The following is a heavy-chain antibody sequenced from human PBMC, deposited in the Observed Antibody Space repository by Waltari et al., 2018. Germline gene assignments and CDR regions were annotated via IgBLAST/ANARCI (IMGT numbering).Heavy chain of an antibody. CDR2: IYYSGST. CDR1: GGSISSSSSY. J-gene: IGHJ4*02. Sequence: QLQLQESGPGLVKPSETLSLTCTVSGGSISSSSSYWGWIRQPPGKGLEWSGSIYYSGSTYYNPSLKSRVTISVDTSKNQFSLKLSSVTAADTAVYYCARSMVRGVIVDYWGQGTLVTVSS. V-gene: IGHV4-39*01. D-gene: IGHD3-10*01. CDR3: ARSMVRGVIVDY.